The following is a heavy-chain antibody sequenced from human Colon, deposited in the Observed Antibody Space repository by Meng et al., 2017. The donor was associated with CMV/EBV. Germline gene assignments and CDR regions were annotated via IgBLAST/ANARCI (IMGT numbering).Heavy chain of an antibody. J-gene: IGHJ4*02. CDR3: AREKGYFFDF. CDR1: GAAISSGGYS. CDR2: IFYSGST. V-gene: IGHV4-30-2*01. Sequence: TCAVSGAAISSGGYSWSWSRQPPGKGLEWIGYIFYSGSTYYNPSLQSRVTISLDKSQNQFSLKLKSVTAADTAVYYCAREKGYFFDFWGQGTLVTVSS.